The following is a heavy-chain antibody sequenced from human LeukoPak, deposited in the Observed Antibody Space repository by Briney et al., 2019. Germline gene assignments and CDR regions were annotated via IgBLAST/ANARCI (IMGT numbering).Heavy chain of an antibody. Sequence: PSETLSLTCAVYGGSFSGYYWSWIRQPPGKGLEWIGEINHSGSTNYNPSLKSRVTISVDTSKNQFSLKLSSVTAADTAVYYCARVLGGLRLGELYGDYWGQGTLVTVSS. D-gene: IGHD3-16*01. CDR1: GGSFSGYY. CDR3: ARVLGGLRLGELYGDY. CDR2: INHSGST. J-gene: IGHJ4*02. V-gene: IGHV4-34*01.